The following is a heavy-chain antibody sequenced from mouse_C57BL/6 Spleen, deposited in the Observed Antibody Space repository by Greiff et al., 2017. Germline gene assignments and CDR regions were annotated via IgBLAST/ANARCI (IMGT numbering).Heavy chain of an antibody. Sequence: QVQLQQSGAELVKPGASVKLSCKASGYTFTSYWMHWVKQRPGQGLEWIGYINPSSGYTKYDQKFKDKATLTADKSSSTAYMQLSSLTYEDSAVYYCALDSSGYRDYWGQGTTLTVSS. CDR3: ALDSSGYRDY. D-gene: IGHD3-2*02. V-gene: IGHV1-7*01. CDR1: GYTFTSYW. CDR2: INPSSGYT. J-gene: IGHJ2*01.